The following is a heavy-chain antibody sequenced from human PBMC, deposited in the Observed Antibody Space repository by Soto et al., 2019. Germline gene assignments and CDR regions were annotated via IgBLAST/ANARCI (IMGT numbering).Heavy chain of an antibody. CDR2: MNPNSGNT. V-gene: IGHV1-8*02. D-gene: IGHD3-3*01. CDR3: ARAWSGWHHDAFDI. CDR1: GYTFTNYG. Sequence: ASVKVSCKASGYTFTNYGITWVRQAPGQGLEWMGWMNPNSGNTGYAQKFQGRVTMTRNTSISTAYMELSSLRSEDTAVYYCARAWSGWHHDAFDIWGQGTVVTVSS. J-gene: IGHJ3*02.